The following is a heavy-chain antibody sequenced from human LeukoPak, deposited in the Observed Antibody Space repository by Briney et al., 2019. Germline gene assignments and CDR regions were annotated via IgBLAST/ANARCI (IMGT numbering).Heavy chain of an antibody. Sequence: PGGSLRLSCAASEFTFNSYAMSWIRQTPGKGLEWVSAISGSGGSTYYADSVRGRLTISRDNSKNTLYLQMNSLRAEDTAVYYCAKSGASIAARPMDYWGQGTLVTVSS. CDR2: ISGSGGST. CDR3: AKSGASIAARPMDY. V-gene: IGHV3-23*01. CDR1: EFTFNSYA. D-gene: IGHD6-6*01. J-gene: IGHJ4*02.